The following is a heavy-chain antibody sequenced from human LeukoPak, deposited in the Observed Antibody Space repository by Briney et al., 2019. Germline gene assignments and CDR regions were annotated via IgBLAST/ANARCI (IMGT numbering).Heavy chain of an antibody. J-gene: IGHJ4*02. CDR3: ARAHTLDRITKYYFDY. CDR2: IYPGDSDA. Sequence: GESLKISCKGSGYSFTNYWLGWVRQMPGKGLEWMGIIYPGDSDASYRPSFHGQVTISADKSISTAYLQWSSLKASDTAMYYCARAHTLDRITKYYFDYWGQGTLVTVSS. CDR1: GYSFTNYW. V-gene: IGHV5-51*01. D-gene: IGHD5-24*01.